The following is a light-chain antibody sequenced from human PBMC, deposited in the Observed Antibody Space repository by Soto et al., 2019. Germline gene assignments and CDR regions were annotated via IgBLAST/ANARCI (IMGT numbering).Light chain of an antibody. CDR1: QDISNY. Sequence: DIQMTQSPSSLSAAVGDRVTITCHASQDISNYLNWYQQKPGKAPRLLIYAASSVQTGVPPRFSGSGSGTDFTLTISSLRPEDIATYFCQQSNSAPPWTFGQGTKVDI. V-gene: IGKV1-39*01. CDR2: AAS. CDR3: QQSNSAPPWT. J-gene: IGKJ1*01.